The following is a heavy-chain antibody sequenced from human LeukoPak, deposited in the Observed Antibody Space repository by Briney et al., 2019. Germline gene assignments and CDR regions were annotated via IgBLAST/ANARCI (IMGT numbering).Heavy chain of an antibody. CDR3: ASRVYGLGSFNY. Sequence: SETLSLACTVSGDSISSTSYYWDWIRQPPGKGLEWIGSIYNSGTTYYNPSLKSRVTISVDTSKNQFSLKVSSVTAADTAVYYCASRVYGLGSFNYWGQGTLVTVSS. CDR2: IYNSGTT. D-gene: IGHD3-10*01. V-gene: IGHV4-39*01. J-gene: IGHJ4*01. CDR1: GDSISSTSYY.